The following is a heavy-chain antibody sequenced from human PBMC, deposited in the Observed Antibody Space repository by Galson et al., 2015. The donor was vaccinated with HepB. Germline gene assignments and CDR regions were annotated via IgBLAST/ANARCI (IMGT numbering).Heavy chain of an antibody. Sequence: QSGAEVKKPGESLKISCKGSEYNFTNYWIGWVRQVPGKGLVWKGVIYPDDSDTRYSTSFQGQVTISADKSVSPAYLQWTSLKASDTAIYYCARQWGLPAAVRKPMDVWGQGTTVTVSS. CDR2: IYPDDSDT. CDR3: ARQWGLPAAVRKPMDV. CDR1: EYNFTNYW. J-gene: IGHJ6*02. D-gene: IGHD2-2*01. V-gene: IGHV5-51*01.